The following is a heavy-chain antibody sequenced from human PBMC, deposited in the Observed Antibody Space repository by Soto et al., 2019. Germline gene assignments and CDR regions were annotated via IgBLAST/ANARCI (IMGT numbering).Heavy chain of an antibody. CDR1: GGSISSGGYS. CDR3: ARDQLEGNWFDP. CDR2: IYHSGYT. D-gene: IGHD1-1*01. J-gene: IGHJ5*02. V-gene: IGHV4-30-2*01. Sequence: QLQLQESGSGLVKPSQTLSLTCTVSGGSISSGGYSWNWIRQAPGKGLEWIGYIYHSGYTLYNPSLKGRVTISVDKSKNHFSMNLTSGTAADTAVYYCARDQLEGNWFDPWGQGTLVTVSS.